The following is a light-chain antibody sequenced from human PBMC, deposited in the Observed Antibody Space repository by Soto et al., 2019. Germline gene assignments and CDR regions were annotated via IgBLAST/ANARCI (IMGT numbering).Light chain of an antibody. Sequence: DIQLTQYPSFLSASVGDRFTITCMASQDISDYLAWYQQRPGKAPKLLIYAASTLQSGVTSRFSGSGSGTEFTLTISSLQPEDFATYSCQPLNSYPLTVGGVTKVEIK. J-gene: IGKJ4*01. CDR2: AAS. CDR3: QPLNSYPLT. CDR1: QDISDY. V-gene: IGKV1-9*01.